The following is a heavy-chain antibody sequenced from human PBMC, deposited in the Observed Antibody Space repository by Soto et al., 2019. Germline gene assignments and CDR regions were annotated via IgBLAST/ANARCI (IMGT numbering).Heavy chain of an antibody. J-gene: IGHJ4*02. Sequence: ASVKVSCKVSGYTLTELSMHWVRQAPGKGLEWMGGFDPEDGETIYAQKFQGRVTMTEDTSTDTAYMELSSLRSEDTAVYYCATAVFGVVISTFDYWGQGTLVTVSS. CDR1: GYTLTELS. V-gene: IGHV1-24*01. D-gene: IGHD3-3*01. CDR2: FDPEDGET. CDR3: ATAVFGVVISTFDY.